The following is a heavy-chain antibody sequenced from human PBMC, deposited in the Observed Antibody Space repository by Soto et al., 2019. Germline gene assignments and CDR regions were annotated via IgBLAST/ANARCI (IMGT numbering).Heavy chain of an antibody. V-gene: IGHV1-8*01. CDR1: GYTFTSYD. D-gene: IGHD3-3*01. CDR2: MNPNSGNT. Sequence: ASVKVSCKASGYTFTSYDINWVRQATGQGLEWMGWMNPNSGNTGYAQKFQGRVTMTRNTSISTAYMELSSLRSEDTAVYYCARGPLRRPGPTRIFGVVIPRYYYMDVWGKGTTVTVSS. J-gene: IGHJ6*03. CDR3: ARGPLRRPGPTRIFGVVIPRYYYMDV.